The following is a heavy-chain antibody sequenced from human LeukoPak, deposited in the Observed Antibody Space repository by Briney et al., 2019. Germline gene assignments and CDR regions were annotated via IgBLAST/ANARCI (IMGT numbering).Heavy chain of an antibody. CDR1: GFAFRSFD. CDR3: AKIPVEYCSSTSCYFGIY. D-gene: IGHD2-2*01. V-gene: IGHV3-23*01. Sequence: GGSLRLSCAASGFAFRSFDMSWVRQAPGEGLEWVSSLSGSGDTTYYADSVKGRFTISRDNSNNTLYLQMNSLRAEDTAVYYCAKIPVEYCSSTSCYFGIYWGQGTLVTVSS. CDR2: LSGSGDTT. J-gene: IGHJ4*02.